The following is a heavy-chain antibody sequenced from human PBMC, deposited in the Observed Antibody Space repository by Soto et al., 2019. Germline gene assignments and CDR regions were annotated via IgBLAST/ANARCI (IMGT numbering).Heavy chain of an antibody. V-gene: IGHV1-69*04. D-gene: IGHD3-10*01. Sequence: ASVKVSCKASGGTFSSYTISWVRQAPGQGLEWMGRIIPILGIANYAQKFQGRVTITADKSTSTAYMELSSLRSEDTAVYYCARDPSRHYYGSGSHGGDWGQGTLVTVSS. CDR2: IIPILGIA. CDR3: ARDPSRHYYGSGSHGGD. J-gene: IGHJ4*02. CDR1: GGTFSSYT.